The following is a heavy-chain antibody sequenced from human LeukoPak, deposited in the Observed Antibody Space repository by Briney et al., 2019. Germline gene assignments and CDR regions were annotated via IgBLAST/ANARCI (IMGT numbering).Heavy chain of an antibody. Sequence: GGSLRLSCAASGFTFSSYAMHWVRQAPGKGLEWVSAISGSGGSTYYADSVKGRFTISRDNSKNTLYLQMNSLRAEDTAVYYCAKDKNNWNYEVVDYWGQGTLVTVSS. J-gene: IGHJ4*02. CDR1: GFTFSSYA. D-gene: IGHD1-7*01. CDR2: ISGSGGST. V-gene: IGHV3-23*01. CDR3: AKDKNNWNYEVVDY.